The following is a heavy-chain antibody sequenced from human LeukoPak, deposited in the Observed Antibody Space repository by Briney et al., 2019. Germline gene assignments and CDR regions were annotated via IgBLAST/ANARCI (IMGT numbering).Heavy chain of an antibody. J-gene: IGHJ4*02. CDR2: ISGSGGAT. CDR3: AKGAYYHGSGRYFDY. CDR1: GFTFSTYA. V-gene: IGHV3-23*01. D-gene: IGHD3-10*01. Sequence: PGGSLRLSCAASGFTFSTYAMSWVRQAPGKGLEWVSAISGSGGATYYADSVKGRFTMPRDNSKNTLYLQMNSLRAEDTAVYYCAKGAYYHGSGRYFDYWGQGTLVTVSS.